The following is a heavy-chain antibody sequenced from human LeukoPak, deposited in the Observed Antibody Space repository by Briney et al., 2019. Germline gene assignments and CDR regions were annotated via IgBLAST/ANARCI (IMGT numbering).Heavy chain of an antibody. Sequence: SETLSLTCTVSGGSISSYYWSWSRQPPGKGLEWIGYIYYSGSTNYNPSLKSRVTISVDTSKNQFSLKLSSVTAADTAVYYCARHGPHYDFWSGYYLGAFDIWGQGTMVTVSS. CDR3: ARHGPHYDFWSGYYLGAFDI. D-gene: IGHD3-3*01. V-gene: IGHV4-59*08. CDR2: IYYSGST. J-gene: IGHJ3*02. CDR1: GGSISSYY.